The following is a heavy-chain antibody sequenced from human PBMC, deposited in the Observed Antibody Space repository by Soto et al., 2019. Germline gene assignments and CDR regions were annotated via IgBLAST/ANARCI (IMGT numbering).Heavy chain of an antibody. D-gene: IGHD1-26*01. V-gene: IGHV1-3*01. CDR1: GYTFTSYA. CDR3: ARMWAGKSGSYPFDY. Sequence: QVQLVQSGAEVKKPGASVKVSCKASGYTFTSYAMHWVRQAPGQRLEWMGWINAGNGNTKYSQKFQGRVTITRDTSARTVYMELSSLRSEDTAVYYCARMWAGKSGSYPFDYWGQGTLVTVSS. CDR2: INAGNGNT. J-gene: IGHJ4*02.